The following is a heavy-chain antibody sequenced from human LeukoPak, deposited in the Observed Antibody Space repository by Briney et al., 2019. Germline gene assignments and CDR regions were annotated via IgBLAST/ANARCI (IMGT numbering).Heavy chain of an antibody. CDR3: TSLTTKTP. J-gene: IGHJ5*02. Sequence: GSLRLSCAASGFTFSNAWMSWVRQASGKGLEWVALIRTKSNNFPTAYAASLRGRFTVSRDDSRKMAYLQMNSLKTEDTAVYYCTSLTTKTPWGQGTLVTVSS. CDR2: IRTKSNNFPT. V-gene: IGHV3-73*01. D-gene: IGHD4/OR15-4a*01. CDR1: GFTFSNAW.